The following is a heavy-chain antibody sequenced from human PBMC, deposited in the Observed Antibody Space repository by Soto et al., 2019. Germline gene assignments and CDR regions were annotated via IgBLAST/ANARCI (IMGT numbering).Heavy chain of an antibody. CDR1: GDSVSSNSAA. J-gene: IGHJ3*02. V-gene: IGHV6-1*01. CDR2: TYYRSKWYN. Sequence: SQTLSRTCALSGDSVSSNSAAWNWIRQSPSRGLEWLGRTYYRSKWYNDYAVSVKSRITINPDTSKNQFSLQLNSVTPEDTAVYYCSRYRSGYSYGPGLALDIWRQGTMVTVSS. CDR3: SRYRSGYSYGPGLALDI. D-gene: IGHD5-18*01.